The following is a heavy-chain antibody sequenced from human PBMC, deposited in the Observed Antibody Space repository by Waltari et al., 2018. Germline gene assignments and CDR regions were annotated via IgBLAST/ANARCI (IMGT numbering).Heavy chain of an antibody. CDR1: GFTFSSSG. V-gene: IGHV3-30*18. Sequence: QVQLVESGGGVVQPGRSLRLSCAASGFTFSSSGMHWVRQAPGKGLEWVAVISYDGSNKYYADSVKGRVTISRDNSKNTLYLQMNSLRAEDTAVYYCAKPGTMIVVVTPSGFDYWGQGTLVTVSS. D-gene: IGHD3-22*01. CDR2: ISYDGSNK. J-gene: IGHJ4*02. CDR3: AKPGTMIVVVTPSGFDY.